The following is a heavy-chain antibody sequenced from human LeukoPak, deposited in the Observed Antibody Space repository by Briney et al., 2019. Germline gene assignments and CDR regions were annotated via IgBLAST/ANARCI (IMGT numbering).Heavy chain of an antibody. Sequence: GGSLRLSCTASGFTFSRHWMHWVRQTPGKGLVWVSRINGDGSTTAYAESVKGRFTISRDNAKNTLYLQMTSLRAEDTAVFYCAVLDTTETPSSAFDIWGQGTMVTVSS. CDR3: AVLDTTETPSSAFDI. CDR2: INGDGSTT. V-gene: IGHV3-74*01. CDR1: GFTFSRHW. D-gene: IGHD4-17*01. J-gene: IGHJ3*02.